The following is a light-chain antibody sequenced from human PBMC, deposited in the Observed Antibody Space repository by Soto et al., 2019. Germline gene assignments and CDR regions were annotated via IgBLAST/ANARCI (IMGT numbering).Light chain of an antibody. V-gene: IGKV1-5*03. Sequence: DIQMTQSPSTLSASVGDRVTITCRASQNIRSWLAWYQQKPGEAPKLLIYKASSLESGVPSTFSGSGSGTEFTLTISSLQPDDFATYYCQQYDSFPRTFGQGTKVEIK. CDR1: QNIRSW. CDR3: QQYDSFPRT. CDR2: KAS. J-gene: IGKJ1*01.